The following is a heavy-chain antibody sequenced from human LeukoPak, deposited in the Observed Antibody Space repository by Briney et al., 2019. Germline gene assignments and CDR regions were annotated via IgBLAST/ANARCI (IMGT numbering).Heavy chain of an antibody. V-gene: IGHV4-59*01. J-gene: IGHJ5*02. CDR3: AREPGFDSSGYLNWFDP. Sequence: SETLSLTCIVSGGSITSYYWSWIRQPPGKGLEWIGYISYSGSTNYSPSLKSRVTISVDTSKNQFSLKLNSVTAADTAVYYCAREPGFDSSGYLNWFDPWGQGTLVTVSS. CDR1: GGSITSYY. CDR2: ISYSGST. D-gene: IGHD3-22*01.